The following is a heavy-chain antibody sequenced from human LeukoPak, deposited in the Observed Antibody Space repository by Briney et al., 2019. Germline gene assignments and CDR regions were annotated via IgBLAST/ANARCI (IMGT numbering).Heavy chain of an antibody. V-gene: IGHV3-23*01. CDR3: ARWHVLDWFDP. D-gene: IGHD2-15*01. Sequence: GGSLRLSCAASGFTFSSYAMSWVRQAPGKGLEWVSAISGSGGSTYYADSVKGRFTISRDNSKNTLYLQMNSLRAEDTAVYYRARWHVLDWFDPWGQGTLVTVSS. CDR1: GFTFSSYA. J-gene: IGHJ5*02. CDR2: ISGSGGST.